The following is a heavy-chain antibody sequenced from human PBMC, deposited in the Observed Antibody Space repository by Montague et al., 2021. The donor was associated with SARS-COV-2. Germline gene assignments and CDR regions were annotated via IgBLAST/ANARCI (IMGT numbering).Heavy chain of an antibody. D-gene: IGHD6-13*01. J-gene: IGHJ5*02. CDR2: IDWDDDK. Sequence: PALAKPTQTLTLTCTFPGFSLSTSGMCVSWIRQPPGKALEWLARIDWDDDKYYSTSLKTRLTISKDTSKNQVVLTMTNMDPVDTATYYCARILVAAAGSPFDPWGQGTLVTVSS. CDR3: ARILVAAAGSPFDP. V-gene: IGHV2-70*11. CDR1: GFSLSTSGMC.